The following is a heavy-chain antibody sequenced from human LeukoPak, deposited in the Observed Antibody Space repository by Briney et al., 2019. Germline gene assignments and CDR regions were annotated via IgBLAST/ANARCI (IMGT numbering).Heavy chain of an antibody. CDR3: ARGQSLGELALCDFDD. Sequence: SETLSLTCAVYGGSFSGYYWSRIRQPPGKGLEWIGEINHSGSTNYNPSLKSRVTISVDTSKNQFSLKLSSVTAADTAVYYCARGQSLGELALCDFDDWGQGTLVTVSS. CDR2: INHSGST. V-gene: IGHV4-34*01. J-gene: IGHJ4*02. D-gene: IGHD3-10*01. CDR1: GGSFSGYY.